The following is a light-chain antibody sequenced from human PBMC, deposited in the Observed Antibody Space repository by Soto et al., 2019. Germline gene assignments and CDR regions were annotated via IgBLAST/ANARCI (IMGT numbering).Light chain of an antibody. CDR1: LSVSSSY. V-gene: IGKV3-20*01. Sequence: EIVLTQSPGTLSLSPGERATLSCRASLSVSSSYFAWYQQKPGQAPRLLIYGASSRATGIPDRFRGSGSGTDFTLTINRLEPEDFALYHCQQYGSSPITFGQGTRLEIK. J-gene: IGKJ5*01. CDR3: QQYGSSPIT. CDR2: GAS.